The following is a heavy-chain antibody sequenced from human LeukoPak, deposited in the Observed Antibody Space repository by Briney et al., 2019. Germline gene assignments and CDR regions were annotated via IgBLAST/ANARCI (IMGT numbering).Heavy chain of an antibody. D-gene: IGHD3-10*01. V-gene: IGHV4-4*07. CDR2: IHISGST. CDR1: GGSISSYY. J-gene: IGHJ5*02. Sequence: SGTLSLTCTVSGGSISSYYWSWIRQPAGKGLEWIGRIHISGSTNYNPSLKSRVTISLDKSKNQSSLNLISVTAADTAIYYCARSATYGSNWFDPWGQGTLVTVSS. CDR3: ARSATYGSNWFDP.